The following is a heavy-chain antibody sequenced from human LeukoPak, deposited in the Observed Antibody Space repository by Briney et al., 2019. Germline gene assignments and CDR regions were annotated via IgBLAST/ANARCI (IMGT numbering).Heavy chain of an antibody. D-gene: IGHD3-10*01. CDR3: ARDPRRITMVRAEPYYFDY. Sequence: ASVKVSCKASGYTFTSYAMNWVRQAPGQGLEWMGWINTNTGNPTYAQGFTGRFVFSLDTSVSTAYLQISSLKAEDTAVYYCARDPRRITMVRAEPYYFDYWGLGTLVTVSS. CDR2: INTNTGNP. J-gene: IGHJ4*02. CDR1: GYTFTSYA. V-gene: IGHV7-4-1*02.